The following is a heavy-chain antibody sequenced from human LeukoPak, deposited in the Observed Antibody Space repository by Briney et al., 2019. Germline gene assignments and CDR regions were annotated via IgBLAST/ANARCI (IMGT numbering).Heavy chain of an antibody. CDR2: ITTSGST. J-gene: IGHJ6*02. D-gene: IGHD2-21*01. Sequence: GGSLRLSCAASGLTASHNVNNAMSWVRHAPGKGLEWVSGITTSGSTYYADSVKGRFTISRENSNNTLYPHMDSLRAEDTAVYYCAKAPVWNYYYGSDVWGQGTTVTVSS. CDR1: GLTASHNVNNA. V-gene: IGHV3-23*01. CDR3: AKAPVWNYYYGSDV.